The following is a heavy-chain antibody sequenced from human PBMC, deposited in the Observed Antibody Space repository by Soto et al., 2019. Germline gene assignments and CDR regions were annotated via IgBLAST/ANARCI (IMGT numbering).Heavy chain of an antibody. CDR1: GFTFSDYY. J-gene: IGHJ5*02. V-gene: IGHV3-11*01. Sequence: VQLVESGGGLVKPGGSLRLSCAASGFTFSDYYMSWIRQAPGKGLEWLAYISRDGNAIFYADSVNGRFTISRDNAKNSLFLQMDDLRAEDTVMFVCARGAEMSTLTKWFDPWGQGILVTVSS. CDR2: ISRDGNAI. D-gene: IGHD1-1*01. CDR3: ARGAEMSTLTKWFDP.